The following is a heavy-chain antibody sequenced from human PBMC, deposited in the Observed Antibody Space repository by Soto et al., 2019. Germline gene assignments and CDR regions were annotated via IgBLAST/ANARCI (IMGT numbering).Heavy chain of an antibody. CDR3: ARDLTSPLLDIAVDGTFAFDI. Sequence: GGSLRLSCAASGCTFSSYSLNWVRQAPGKGLEWVSSISSSSSYIYYADSVKGRFTISRDNAKNSLYLQMNSLRADATAVYYCARDLTSPLLDIAVDGTFAFDIWGRGTMVT. CDR1: GCTFSSYS. D-gene: IGHD6-19*01. CDR2: ISSSSSYI. J-gene: IGHJ3*02. V-gene: IGHV3-21*01.